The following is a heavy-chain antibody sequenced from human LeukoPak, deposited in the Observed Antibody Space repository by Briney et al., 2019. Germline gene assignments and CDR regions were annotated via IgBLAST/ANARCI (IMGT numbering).Heavy chain of an antibody. CDR3: ARSSLHVVPAAINWFDP. CDR1: GGTFSSYA. Sequence: SVKVSCKASGGTFSSYAISWVRQAPGQGLEWMGGIIPIFGTANYAQKFQGRVTITTDESTSTAYMELSSLRSEDTAVYYCARSSLHVVPAAINWFDPWGQGTLVTVSS. D-gene: IGHD2-2*01. V-gene: IGHV1-69*05. CDR2: IIPIFGTA. J-gene: IGHJ5*02.